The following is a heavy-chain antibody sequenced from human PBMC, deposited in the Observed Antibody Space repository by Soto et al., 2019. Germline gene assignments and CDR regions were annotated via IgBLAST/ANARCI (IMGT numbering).Heavy chain of an antibody. Sequence: PGGSLRLSCEASGFSIRDYWMHWVRQAPGEGLVWVSCINGDASSTTYADSVKGRFTISRDDAKNTVYLQMTSLRAEDTAVYFCARERSYAMKVWGQGTRVTVS. CDR2: INGDASST. CDR3: ARERSYAMKV. CDR1: GFSIRDYW. V-gene: IGHV3-74*01. J-gene: IGHJ6*02.